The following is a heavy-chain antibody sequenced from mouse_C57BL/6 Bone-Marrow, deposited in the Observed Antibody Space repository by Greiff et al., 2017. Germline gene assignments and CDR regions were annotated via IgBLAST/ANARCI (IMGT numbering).Heavy chain of an antibody. CDR3: ATGKNYYFDY. CDR2: IWSGGST. J-gene: IGHJ2*01. Sequence: QVQLQQSGPGLVKPSQSLSITCTASGFSFTSYGVHWVRQSPGKGLEWLGVIWSGGSTDYNAAFISRLSIIKDNSKSQVFLKMSSLKADDTAIYYCATGKNYYFDYWGQGTTRTVSS. V-gene: IGHV2-2*01. CDR1: GFSFTSYG.